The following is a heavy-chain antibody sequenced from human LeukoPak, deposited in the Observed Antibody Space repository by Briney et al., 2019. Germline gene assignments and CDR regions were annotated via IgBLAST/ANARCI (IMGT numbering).Heavy chain of an antibody. CDR2: INSDGSST. V-gene: IGHV3-74*01. J-gene: IGHJ4*02. CDR1: GFTFSSYW. CDR3: ARDSGAAAGTTLVDY. Sequence: GGSLRHSCAASGFTFSSYWMHWVRQAPGKGLVWVSRINSDGSSTSYADSVKGRFTISRDNAKNTLYLQMNSLRAEDTAVYYCARDSGAAAGTTLVDYWGQGTLVTVSS. D-gene: IGHD6-13*01.